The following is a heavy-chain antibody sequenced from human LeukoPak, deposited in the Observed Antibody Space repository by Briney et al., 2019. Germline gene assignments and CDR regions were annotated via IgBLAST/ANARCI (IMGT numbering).Heavy chain of an antibody. CDR2: FSYSGST. CDR1: GDSISSSSYY. J-gene: IGHJ5*02. V-gene: IGHV4-39*07. D-gene: IGHD2-15*01. CDR3: ARDRTVVVVVAATQAHWFDP. Sequence: SETLSLTCTVSGDSISSSSYYWGWIRQPPGKGLEWIGSFSYSGSTYYNPSLKSRVTISVDTSKNQFSLKLSSVTAADTAVYYCARDRTVVVVVAATQAHWFDPWGQRTLVTVSS.